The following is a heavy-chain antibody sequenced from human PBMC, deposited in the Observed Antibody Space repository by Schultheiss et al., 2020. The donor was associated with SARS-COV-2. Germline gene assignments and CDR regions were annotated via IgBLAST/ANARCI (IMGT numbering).Heavy chain of an antibody. Sequence: GESLKISCAASGFTFSDYSMKWVRQAPGKGLEWVSSISTSSTYMYYADSLKGRFTISRDNARNSLYLQMNSLRAEDTAVYYCVRDAPYCGGDCYDYWGQGTLVTVSS. CDR1: GFTFSDYS. CDR3: VRDAPYCGGDCYDY. V-gene: IGHV3-21*01. D-gene: IGHD2-21*01. J-gene: IGHJ4*02. CDR2: ISTSSTYM.